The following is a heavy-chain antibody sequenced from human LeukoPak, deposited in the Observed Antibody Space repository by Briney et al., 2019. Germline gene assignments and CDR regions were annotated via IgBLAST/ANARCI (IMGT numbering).Heavy chain of an antibody. CDR2: INGDGRSI. D-gene: IGHD3-9*01. Sequence: GGSLRLSCAASGFTFSNFWMHWVRQAPGKGLVWVSRINGDGRSISYADSVKGRFTISRDNAKNSLYLQMNSLRAEDTAVYYCARDLKRIRRYDAFDIWGQGTMVTVSS. CDR1: GFTFSNFW. J-gene: IGHJ3*02. V-gene: IGHV3-74*01. CDR3: ARDLKRIRRYDAFDI.